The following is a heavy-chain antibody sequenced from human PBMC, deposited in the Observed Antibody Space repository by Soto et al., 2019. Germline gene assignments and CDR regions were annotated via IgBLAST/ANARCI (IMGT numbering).Heavy chain of an antibody. D-gene: IGHD1-26*01. CDR1: GFTFSSYA. CDR2: ISGSGSPT. V-gene: IGHV3-23*01. J-gene: IGHJ6*02. CDR3: ARDMSGGTYNYYYGMDV. Sequence: EVQLLESGGGLGQPGGSLRLSCAASGFTFSSYAMTWVRQVPGRGLEWVSAISGSGSPTYYADSVKGRFTISRDNSKNTLYLQMNSLRADDTAVYYCARDMSGGTYNYYYGMDVWGQGTTVTVSS.